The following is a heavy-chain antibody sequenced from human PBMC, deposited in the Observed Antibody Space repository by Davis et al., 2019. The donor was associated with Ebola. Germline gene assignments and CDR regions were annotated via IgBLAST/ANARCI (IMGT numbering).Heavy chain of an antibody. Sequence: AASVKVSCKASGYTFRNSVISWVRQAPGQGLEWMGWISAYNGNTNYAQILQGRVTMTTDTSTGTAYMELRSLRSDDTAVYFCARTSIVGTTTTASDIWGQGTKVTVSS. CDR3: ARTSIVGTTTTASDI. D-gene: IGHD1-26*01. CDR2: ISAYNGNT. J-gene: IGHJ3*02. CDR1: GYTFRNSV. V-gene: IGHV1-18*01.